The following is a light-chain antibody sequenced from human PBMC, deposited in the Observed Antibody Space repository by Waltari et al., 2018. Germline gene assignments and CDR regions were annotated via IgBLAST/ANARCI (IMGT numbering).Light chain of an antibody. Sequence: ELVMTQSLATLSVSPGERATLSCRASQSVSSNLAWYQQKPGQAPRLLIHSASTRVTGIPARFSGSGSGTDFTLTISSLRSEDFAVYYCQAYNQWPPPEPFGQGTKVEIK. CDR3: QAYNQWPPPEP. CDR1: QSVSSN. J-gene: IGKJ1*01. V-gene: IGKV3-15*01. CDR2: SAS.